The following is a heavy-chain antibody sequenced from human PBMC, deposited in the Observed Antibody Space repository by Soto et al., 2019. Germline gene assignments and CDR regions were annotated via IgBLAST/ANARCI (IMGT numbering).Heavy chain of an antibody. Sequence: GGSLRLSCAASGFPFGTYWMTWVRQAPGKGLECVGNIKPDGSERYYVDSVKGRFTISRDNAKNSLYLHMNSLRAEDTAVYYCATDLNWEQYWGQGTLVTVSS. CDR2: IKPDGSER. D-gene: IGHD7-27*01. CDR3: ATDLNWEQY. J-gene: IGHJ4*02. CDR1: GFPFGTYW. V-gene: IGHV3-7*04.